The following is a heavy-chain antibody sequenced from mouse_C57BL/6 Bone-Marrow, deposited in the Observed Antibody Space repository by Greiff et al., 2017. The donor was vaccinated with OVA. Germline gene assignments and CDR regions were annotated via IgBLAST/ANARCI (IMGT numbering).Heavy chain of an antibody. CDR2: IRLKSDNYAT. V-gene: IGHV6-3*01. D-gene: IGHD1-1*01. CDR3: TGYYYGSSSFAY. Sequence: EVKVEESGGGLVQPGGSMKLSCVASGFTFSNYWMNWVRQSPEKGLEWVAQIRLKSDNYATHYAESVKGRFTISRDDSKSSVDLQMNNLRAEDTGIYYCTGYYYGSSSFAYWGQGTLVTVSA. CDR1: GFTFSNYW. J-gene: IGHJ3*01.